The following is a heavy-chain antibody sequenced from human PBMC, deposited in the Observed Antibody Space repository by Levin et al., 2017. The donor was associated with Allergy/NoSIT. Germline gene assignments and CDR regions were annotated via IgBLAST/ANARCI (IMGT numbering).Heavy chain of an antibody. V-gene: IGHV1-69*15. CDR2: IVPVFGTT. J-gene: IGHJ4*02. Sequence: PGESLKISCEASGGTLSNYAINWVRQAPGQGLEWMGTIVPVFGTTKYAQKFQARVTITADESTSTVYLHLNSLRSEDTAMYYCARWSQSMKTPIIWTGPFDFWGQGSLVTVSS. CDR3: ARWSQSMKTPIIWTGPFDF. D-gene: IGHD3/OR15-3a*01. CDR1: GGTLSNYA.